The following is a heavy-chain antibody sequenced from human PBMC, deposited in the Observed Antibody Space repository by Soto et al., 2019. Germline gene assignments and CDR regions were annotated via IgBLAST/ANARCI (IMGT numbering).Heavy chain of an antibody. J-gene: IGHJ5*02. Sequence: ASVKVSCKASGYSFTNNDVTWVRQATGQGLEGMGWMNPGSGDTGYAQKFQGRVTMTRDISIATAYMELSSLRSADTAIYYCARMVTGGSLNWFDPWGQGTLVTVSS. CDR3: ARMVTGGSLNWFDP. D-gene: IGHD3-10*01. CDR1: GYSFTNND. CDR2: MNPGSGDT. V-gene: IGHV1-8*01.